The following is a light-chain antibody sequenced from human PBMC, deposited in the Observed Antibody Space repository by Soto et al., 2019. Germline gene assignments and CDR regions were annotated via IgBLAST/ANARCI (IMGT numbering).Light chain of an antibody. Sequence: EVILTQSPATLSVSPGERATLSCRASHSVGSNLAWFRQKPGQAPRLLIYAASTRATGVPARFSGSGSGTDFSLTISRLETEDFGVYYCQQYATSPPRTFGQGTKVDIK. CDR2: AAS. CDR1: HSVGSN. CDR3: QQYATSPPRT. V-gene: IGKV3-15*01. J-gene: IGKJ1*01.